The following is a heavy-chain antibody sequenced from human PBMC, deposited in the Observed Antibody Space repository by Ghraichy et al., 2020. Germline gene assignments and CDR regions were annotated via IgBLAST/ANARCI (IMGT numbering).Heavy chain of an antibody. CDR2: IFYSGTT. V-gene: IGHV4-39*07. D-gene: IGHD6-6*01. CDR3: ASLIAASDHWYFHL. CDR1: GGSISNSYYY. Sequence: SETLSLTCTVSGGSISNSYYYWGWIRQPPGKGLEWIGNIFYSGTTYYNPSLRGRVAVSVDTSKNQFSLKLSSVTAADTAVYYCASLIAASDHWYFHLWGRGPWSLSPQ. J-gene: IGHJ2*01.